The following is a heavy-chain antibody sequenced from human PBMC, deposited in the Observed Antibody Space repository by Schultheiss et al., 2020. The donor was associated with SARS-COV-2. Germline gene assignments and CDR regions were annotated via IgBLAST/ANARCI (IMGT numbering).Heavy chain of an antibody. CDR2: INHSGST. D-gene: IGHD2-21*01. V-gene: IGHV4-34*01. J-gene: IGHJ5*02. CDR1: GGSFSGYY. Sequence: SETLSLTCAVYGGSFSGYYWSWIRQPPGKGLEWIGEINHSGSTNYNPSLKSRVTISVDTSKNQFSLKLSSVTAADTAIYYCARHRSYCGGDCYIHWFDPWGQGTLVTVSS. CDR3: ARHRSYCGGDCYIHWFDP.